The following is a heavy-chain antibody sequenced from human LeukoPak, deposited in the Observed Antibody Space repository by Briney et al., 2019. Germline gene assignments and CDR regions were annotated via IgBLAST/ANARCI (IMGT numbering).Heavy chain of an antibody. J-gene: IGHJ3*02. D-gene: IGHD6-13*01. CDR1: GSTFTDYY. Sequence: ASVKVSCKASGSTFTDYYLHWVRQAPGQGLEWMGWINPNSGDTHFAQTFQDRVTMARDTSISSAYMELGRLRSDDTALYYCARRVAAPGHDAFDIWGQGTMVTVSS. V-gene: IGHV1-2*02. CDR2: INPNSGDT. CDR3: ARRVAAPGHDAFDI.